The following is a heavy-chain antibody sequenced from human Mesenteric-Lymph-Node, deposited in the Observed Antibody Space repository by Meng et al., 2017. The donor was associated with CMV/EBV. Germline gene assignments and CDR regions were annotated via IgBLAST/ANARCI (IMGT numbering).Heavy chain of an antibody. Sequence: SETLSLTCTVSGGSVNSGDYYWSWIRQPPGKGLECMGFTYYSGATYSSPSLRGRLKISIDTSKNQFSLELRSVTAADTAVYYCVRDNVVTGTTDSWGQGTLVTVSS. CDR1: GGSVNSGDYY. D-gene: IGHD1/OR15-1a*01. CDR3: VRDNVVTGTTDS. J-gene: IGHJ5*02. V-gene: IGHV4-30-4*01. CDR2: TYYSGAT.